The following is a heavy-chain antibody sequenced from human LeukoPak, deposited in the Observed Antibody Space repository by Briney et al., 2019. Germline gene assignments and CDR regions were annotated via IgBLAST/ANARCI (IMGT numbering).Heavy chain of an antibody. CDR3: ARDRLPGAYYYYYGMDV. V-gene: IGHV3-21*01. CDR2: ISSSSNYI. D-gene: IGHD6-6*01. Sequence: GGSLRLSCAASGFTFSSYSMNWVRQAPGKGLEWVSSISSSSNYIYYADSVKGRFTISRDNAKNSLYLQMNSLGAEDTAVYYCARDRLPGAYYYYYGMDVWGQGITVTVSS. CDR1: GFTFSSYS. J-gene: IGHJ6*02.